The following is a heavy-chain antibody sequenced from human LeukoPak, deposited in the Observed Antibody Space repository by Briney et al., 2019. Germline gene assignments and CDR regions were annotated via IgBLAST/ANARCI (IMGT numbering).Heavy chain of an antibody. CDR1: GYTFSSYY. J-gene: IGHJ4*02. D-gene: IGHD4-23*01. CDR3: ARDRRYGGNSPLDY. CDR2: INPSGGGT. V-gene: IGHV1-46*01. Sequence: ASVKVSCKASGYTFSSYYTHWVRQAPGQGLEWMGIINPSGGGTNYAQKFQGRVTMTRDTSTTTVYMELSSLRSEDTAIYYCARDRRYGGNSPLDYWGQGTLVTVSS.